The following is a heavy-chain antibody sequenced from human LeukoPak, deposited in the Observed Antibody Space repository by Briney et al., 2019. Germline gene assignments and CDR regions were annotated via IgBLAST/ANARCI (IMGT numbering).Heavy chain of an antibody. V-gene: IGHV3-23*01. J-gene: IGHJ4*02. Sequence: PGGSLRLSCAASGFTYSTNAMTWVRQAPGKGLEWVSAISGSGRSTYYADSVKGRFTIPRDNSRNTLYLQMDSLRVDDTAVYYCAKTVTFDSWGQGTLVTVSS. CDR2: ISGSGRST. CDR1: GFTYSTNA. CDR3: AKTVTFDS. D-gene: IGHD4-17*01.